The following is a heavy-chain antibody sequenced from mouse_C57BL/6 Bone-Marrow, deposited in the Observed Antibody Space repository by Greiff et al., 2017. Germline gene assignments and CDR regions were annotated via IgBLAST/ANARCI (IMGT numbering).Heavy chain of an antibody. J-gene: IGHJ2*01. CDR3: ANDADDDHGCFDY. V-gene: IGHV7-1*01. D-gene: IGHD1-2*01. CDR1: GFTFSDFY. Sequence: EVKLVESGGGLVQSGRSLRLSCATSGFTFSDFYMDWVRQAPGKGLEWIAASRNKANDYTTEYSASVKGRFIVSRATSQSILYLQMHALRAEDTAVDYCANDADDDHGCFDYWGQGTTLTVSS. CDR2: SRNKANDYTT.